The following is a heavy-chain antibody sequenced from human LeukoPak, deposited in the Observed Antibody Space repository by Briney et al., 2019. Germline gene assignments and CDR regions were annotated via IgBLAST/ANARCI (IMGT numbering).Heavy chain of an antibody. J-gene: IGHJ4*02. CDR2: IIPIFDTI. V-gene: IGHV1-69*06. CDR3: AATTVTPYFDY. Sequence: ASVKVSCKASGGTFSSYAISWVRQAPGQGLEWMGGIIPIFDTINYAQKFQGRVTITADKSTSTAYVELSSLRSEDTAVYYCAATTVTPYFDYWGQGTLVTVSS. CDR1: GGTFSSYA. D-gene: IGHD4-17*01.